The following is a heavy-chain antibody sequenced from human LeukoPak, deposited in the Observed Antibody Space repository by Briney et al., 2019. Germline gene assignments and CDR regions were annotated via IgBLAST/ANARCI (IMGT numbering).Heavy chain of an antibody. V-gene: IGHV4-30-4*08. CDR1: GGSISSGDYY. D-gene: IGHD3-10*01. J-gene: IGHJ5*02. Sequence: PSETLSLTCTVSGGSISSGDYYWSWIRQPPGKGLEWIGYIYYSGSTYYNPSLKSRVTISVDTSKNQFSLKLSSVTAADTAVYYCARAPLWFGGFDPWGQGTLVTVSS. CDR2: IYYSGST. CDR3: ARAPLWFGGFDP.